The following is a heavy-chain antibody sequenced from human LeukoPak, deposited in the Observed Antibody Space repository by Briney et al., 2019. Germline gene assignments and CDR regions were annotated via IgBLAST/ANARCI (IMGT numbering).Heavy chain of an antibody. J-gene: IGHJ3*02. V-gene: IGHV1-69*04. D-gene: IGHD3-22*01. CDR3: ARPLSSATEHYYDSSGYLPGAFDI. CDR2: IIPILGIA. CDR1: GGTFSSYA. Sequence: ASVKVSCKASGGTFSSYAISWVRQAPGQGLEWMGRIIPILGIANYAQKFQGRVTITADKSTSTAYMELSSLRSEDTAVYYCARPLSSATEHYYDSSGYLPGAFDIWGQGTMVTVSS.